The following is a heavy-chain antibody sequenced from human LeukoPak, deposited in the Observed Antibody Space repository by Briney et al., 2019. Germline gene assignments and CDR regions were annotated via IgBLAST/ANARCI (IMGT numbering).Heavy chain of an antibody. V-gene: IGHV3-30*02. D-gene: IGHD1-26*01. J-gene: IGHJ3*02. CDR2: IGYDGSGK. CDR3: GREGTDAFDI. CDR1: GFTLSSYG. Sequence: PGGSLRLSCAASGFTLSSYGMHWVRQAPGKGLEWVAFIGYDGSGKYYGDSVKGRFTISRDNSKNTLYLQMNSLKLEDTAVYYCGREGTDAFDIWGQGTMVTVSS.